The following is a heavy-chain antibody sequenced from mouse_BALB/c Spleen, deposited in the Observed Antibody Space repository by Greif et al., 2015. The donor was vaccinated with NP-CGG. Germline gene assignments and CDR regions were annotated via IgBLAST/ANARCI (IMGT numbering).Heavy chain of an antibody. CDR3: ARSYGNYAMDY. J-gene: IGHJ4*01. V-gene: IGHV5-12-2*01. CDR1: GFTFSSYT. D-gene: IGHD2-1*01. Sequence: EVKVEESGGGLVQPGGSLKLSCAASGFTFSSYTMSWVRQTPEKRLEWVAYISNGGGSTYYPDTVKGRFTISRDNAKNTLYLQMSSLKSEDTAMYYCARSYGNYAMDYWGQGTSVTVSS. CDR2: ISNGGGST.